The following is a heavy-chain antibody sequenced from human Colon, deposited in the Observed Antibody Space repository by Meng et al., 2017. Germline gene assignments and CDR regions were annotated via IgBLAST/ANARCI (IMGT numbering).Heavy chain of an antibody. V-gene: IGHV4-4*02. Sequence: QVHLQESGPGLVKPSGTLSLTCAVPGASISSATFWTWVRQTPGKGLEWIGESYYGGSTSYNPSLSSRATISLDKSKNQFSLQLDSVTAADTATYYCASSSGWWRLDSWGQGTLVTVSS. D-gene: IGHD6-19*01. CDR2: SYYGGST. CDR1: GASISSATF. J-gene: IGHJ4*02. CDR3: ASSSGWWRLDS.